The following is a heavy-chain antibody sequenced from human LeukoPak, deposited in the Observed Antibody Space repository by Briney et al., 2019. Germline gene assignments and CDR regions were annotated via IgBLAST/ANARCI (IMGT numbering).Heavy chain of an antibody. CDR2: IYYSGST. D-gene: IGHD2-2*01. Sequence: PSETLSLTCTVSGGSISSYYWSWIRQPPGKGLEWIGYIYYSGSTNYNPSLKSRVTISADTSKNQFSLKLSSVTAADTAVYYCARDRPVDCSSTSCYFNWFDPWGQGTLVTVSS. CDR3: ARDRPVDCSSTSCYFNWFDP. J-gene: IGHJ5*02. V-gene: IGHV4-59*01. CDR1: GGSISSYY.